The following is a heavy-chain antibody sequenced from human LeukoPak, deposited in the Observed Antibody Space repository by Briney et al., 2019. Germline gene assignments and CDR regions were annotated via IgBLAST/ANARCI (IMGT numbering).Heavy chain of an antibody. D-gene: IGHD5-12*01. CDR1: GGSICSSSYY. J-gene: IGHJ3*02. Sequence: SETLSLTXTVSGGSICSSSYYWGWIRQPPGKGLEWIGSIYYSGSTYYNPSLKSRVTISVDTSKNQLSLKLSSVTAADTAVYYCARHSGMIREAFRIWGQGTMVTVSS. CDR2: IYYSGST. CDR3: ARHSGMIREAFRI. V-gene: IGHV4-39*01.